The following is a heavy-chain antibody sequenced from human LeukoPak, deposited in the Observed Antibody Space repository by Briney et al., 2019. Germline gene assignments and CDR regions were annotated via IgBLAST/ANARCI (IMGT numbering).Heavy chain of an antibody. J-gene: IGHJ4*02. CDR2: IIPILGIA. Sequence: GASVKVSCKASGGTFSSYAISWVRQAPGQGLEWMGRIIPILGIANYAQKFQGRVTITADKSTSTAYMELSSLRSEDTAVYYWAREVVRTYYFDYWGQGTLVTVSS. D-gene: IGHD4-23*01. V-gene: IGHV1-69*04. CDR3: AREVVRTYYFDY. CDR1: GGTFSSYA.